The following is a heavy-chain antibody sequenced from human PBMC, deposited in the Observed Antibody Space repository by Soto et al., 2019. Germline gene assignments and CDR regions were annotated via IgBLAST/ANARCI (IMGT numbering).Heavy chain of an antibody. Sequence: ASVKVSCKASGYTFTGYYMHWVRQAPGQGLEWMGWINPNSGGTNYAQKFQGWVTMTRDTSISTAYMELSSLRSEDTAVYYCARDRITIFGVVIIDAFDIWGQGTMVTVSS. CDR1: GYTFTGYY. J-gene: IGHJ3*02. V-gene: IGHV1-2*04. CDR3: ARDRITIFGVVIIDAFDI. CDR2: INPNSGGT. D-gene: IGHD3-3*01.